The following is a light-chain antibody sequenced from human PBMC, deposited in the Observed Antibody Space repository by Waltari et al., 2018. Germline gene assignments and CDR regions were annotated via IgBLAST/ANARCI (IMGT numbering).Light chain of an antibody. V-gene: IGLV2-11*01. J-gene: IGLJ1*01. CDR1: SSDIGGYNA. Sequence: QSALTQPRSVSGSPGQPVTISCTGTSSDIGGYNAVAWYQKYPGKAPKLLIYAVNQRPSGVPDRLSGSKSGNTASLTISGLQAEDEADYYCYSYAGSYTLYVFGTGTEVTVL. CDR3: YSYAGSYTLYV. CDR2: AVN.